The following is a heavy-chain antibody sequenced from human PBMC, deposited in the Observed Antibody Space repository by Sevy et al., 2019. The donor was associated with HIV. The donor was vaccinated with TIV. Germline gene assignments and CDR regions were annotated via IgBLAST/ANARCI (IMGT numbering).Heavy chain of an antibody. CDR1: GFTFSSYS. J-gene: IGHJ4*02. CDR2: ISSSSSTI. CDR3: ARDSRSPSSSWYPDLDY. V-gene: IGHV3-48*02. Sequence: GGSLRLSCAASGFTFSSYSMNWVRQAPGKGLEWVSYISSSSSTIYYADSVKGRFTISRDNAKNSLYLQMNSLRDEDTAAYYCARDSRSPSSSWYPDLDYWGQGTLVTVSS. D-gene: IGHD6-13*01.